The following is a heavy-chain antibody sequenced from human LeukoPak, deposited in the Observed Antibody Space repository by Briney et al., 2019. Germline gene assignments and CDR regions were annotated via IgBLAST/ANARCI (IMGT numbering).Heavy chain of an antibody. CDR3: ARRWNYGRNYYIDV. CDR1: GGSFSNYY. Sequence: SETPSLTCAVYGGSFSNYYWSWIRQPPGKGLEWIGEINDSGRINYNPSLMSRVTVSVDTSKNQFSLRLTSVTATDTAVYYCARRWNYGRNYYIDVWGNGATVSVSS. D-gene: IGHD1-7*01. V-gene: IGHV4-34*01. J-gene: IGHJ6*03. CDR2: INDSGRI.